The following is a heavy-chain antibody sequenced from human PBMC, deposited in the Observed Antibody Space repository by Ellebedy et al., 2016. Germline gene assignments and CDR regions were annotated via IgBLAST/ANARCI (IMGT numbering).Heavy chain of an antibody. Sequence: GGSLRLSCAASGFTFSSYGMHWVRQAPGKGLEWVAVIWYDGSNKYYADSVKGRFTISRDNSKNTLYLQMNSLRAEDTAVYYCARDHRVTRGPFDIWGQGTMVTVSS. CDR2: IWYDGSNK. CDR3: ARDHRVTRGPFDI. V-gene: IGHV3-33*01. J-gene: IGHJ3*02. D-gene: IGHD4-23*01. CDR1: GFTFSSYG.